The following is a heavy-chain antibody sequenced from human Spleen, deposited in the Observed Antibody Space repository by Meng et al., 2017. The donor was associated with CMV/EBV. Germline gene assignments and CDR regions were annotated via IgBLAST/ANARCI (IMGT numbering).Heavy chain of an antibody. CDR3: ARGDSSTTWLVFDY. Sequence: GESLKISCAASGFTFSSYSMNWVRQAPGKGLEWVSSISSSSSYIYYADSVKGRFTISRDNAKNSLYLQMNSLRAEDTAVYYCARGDSSTTWLVFDYWGLGTLVTVSS. CDR2: ISSSSSYI. V-gene: IGHV3-21*01. CDR1: GFTFSSYS. D-gene: IGHD6-13*01. J-gene: IGHJ4*02.